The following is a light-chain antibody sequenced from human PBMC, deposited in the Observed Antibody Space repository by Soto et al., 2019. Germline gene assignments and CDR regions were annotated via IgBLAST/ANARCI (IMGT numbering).Light chain of an antibody. J-gene: IGLJ3*02. CDR3: SSYTSSSTWL. CDR1: SGDVGTYKY. Sequence: QSVLTQPASVSGAPGQSITISCTGTSGDVGTYKYVSWYQHHPGKAPKLMIYEVSNRPSGVSIRFSGSKSGNTASLTISGLQAEDEADYYCSSYTSSSTWLFGGGTKVTVL. CDR2: EVS. V-gene: IGLV2-14*01.